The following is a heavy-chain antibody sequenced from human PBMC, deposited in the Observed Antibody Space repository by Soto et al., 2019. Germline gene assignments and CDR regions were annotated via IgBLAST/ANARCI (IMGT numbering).Heavy chain of an antibody. V-gene: IGHV4-28*01. CDR1: GYSISSSNW. D-gene: IGHD3-3*01. J-gene: IGHJ4*02. Sequence: SETLSLTCAVSGYSISSSNWWGWIRQPPGKGLEWIGYIYYSGTTYYNPSLKGRFTISRDNSKNTVDLQMNSLRAEDTAVYYYAKLPYYDFWSGYPYHFDCWGQGTLVTVSS. CDR2: IYYSGTT. CDR3: AKLPYYDFWSGYPYHFDC.